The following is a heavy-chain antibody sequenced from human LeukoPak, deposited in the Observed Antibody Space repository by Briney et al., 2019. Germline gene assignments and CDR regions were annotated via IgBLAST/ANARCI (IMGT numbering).Heavy chain of an antibody. CDR2: VHYSGTA. Sequence: SETLSLTCTVSDGSITNYDWSWVRQPPGKGLEFIGHVHYSGTANYNPSLRSRVTISIDTSKKHFFLKLKSVTAADTAVYYCARGYGDFRVEGRYFHSWGXXXLVTVSS. CDR3: ARGYGDFRVEGRYFHS. V-gene: IGHV4-59*01. D-gene: IGHD4-17*01. CDR1: DGSITNYD. J-gene: IGHJ4*01.